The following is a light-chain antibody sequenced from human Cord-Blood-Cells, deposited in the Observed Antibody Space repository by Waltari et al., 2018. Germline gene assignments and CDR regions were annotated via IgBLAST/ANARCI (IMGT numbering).Light chain of an antibody. Sequence: DIQMTQSPSSLSESVGDRVTITCRASQRISSYLNWYQQKPGKAPKPLIYAASSLQSGVPSRFSGSGSGTDFTLTISSLQPEDFATYYCQQSYSTPYTFGQGTKLEIK. CDR1: QRISSY. J-gene: IGKJ2*01. CDR3: QQSYSTPYT. V-gene: IGKV1-39*01. CDR2: AAS.